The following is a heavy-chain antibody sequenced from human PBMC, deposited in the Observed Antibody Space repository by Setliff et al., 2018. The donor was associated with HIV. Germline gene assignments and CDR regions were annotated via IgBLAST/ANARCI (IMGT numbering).Heavy chain of an antibody. Sequence: GESLKISCEASGYTFTNYWIGWVRQMPGKGLEWMGIIYPDDSETRYSPSFQGQVTMSADKSITTAYHQWTSLKASDTAMYYCVRRVGGRGYYFDYWGQGTPVTV. CDR3: VRRVGGRGYYFDY. D-gene: IGHD3-10*01. CDR1: GYTFTNYW. V-gene: IGHV5-51*01. CDR2: IYPDDSET. J-gene: IGHJ4*02.